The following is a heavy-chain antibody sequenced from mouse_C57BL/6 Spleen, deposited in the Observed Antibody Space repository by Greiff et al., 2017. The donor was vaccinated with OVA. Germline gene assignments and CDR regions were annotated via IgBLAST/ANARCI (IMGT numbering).Heavy chain of an antibody. CDR2: IYPRSGNT. CDR1: GYTFTSYG. Sequence: QVQLQQSGAELARPGASVKLSCKASGYTFTSYGISWVKQRTGQGLEWIGEIYPRSGNTYYNEKFKGKATLTADKSSSTAYMELRSLTSDDSAVYFCARYYGSSYGYAMDYWGQGTSVTVSS. J-gene: IGHJ4*01. D-gene: IGHD1-1*01. CDR3: ARYYGSSYGYAMDY. V-gene: IGHV1-81*01.